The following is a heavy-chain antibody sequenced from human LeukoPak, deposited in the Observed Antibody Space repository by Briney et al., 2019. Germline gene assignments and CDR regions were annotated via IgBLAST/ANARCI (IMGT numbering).Heavy chain of an antibody. D-gene: IGHD1-26*01. CDR1: GFTVRNTY. CDR3: ARGGSVGSYYYFDY. J-gene: IGHJ4*02. Sequence: GGSLRLSCAASGFTVRNTYMTWVRQAPGKGLEWVSVIYSGGNTYYADSVKGRFTTSRDNSKNTLFLQMNSLRAEDTAVYFCARGGSVGSYYYFDYWGQGTLVTVPS. V-gene: IGHV3-53*01. CDR2: IYSGGNT.